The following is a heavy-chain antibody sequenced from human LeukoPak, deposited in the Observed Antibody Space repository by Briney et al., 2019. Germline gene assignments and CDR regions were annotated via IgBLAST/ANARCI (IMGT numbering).Heavy chain of an antibody. J-gene: IGHJ4*02. CDR3: ARGRGYDYVWGSYRLYYFDY. V-gene: IGHV4-34*01. Sequence: SETLSLTCAVYGGSFSGYYWSWIHQPPGKGLEWIGEINHSGSTNYNPSLKSRVTISVDTSKNQFSLKLSSVTAADTAVYYCARGRGYDYVWGSYRLYYFDYWGQGTLVTVSS. CDR1: GGSFSGYY. D-gene: IGHD3-16*02. CDR2: INHSGST.